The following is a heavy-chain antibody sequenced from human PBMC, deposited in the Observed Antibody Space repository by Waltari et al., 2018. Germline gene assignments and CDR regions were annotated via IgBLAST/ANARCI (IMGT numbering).Heavy chain of an antibody. D-gene: IGHD2-21*02. J-gene: IGHJ6*02. CDR2: IYTSGLT. CDR1: SGSVSSGSYY. CDR3: ARVKIPRMEVTGGMDV. V-gene: IGHV4-61*02. Sequence: QVQLQESGPGLVKPSPTLSLTCTVSSGSVSSGSYYWNWIRQPAGRGLEWIGRIYTSGLTQCKPSLKSRTTIAIDTSKNQFSRRLSSVTAGDTDVYYCARVKIPRMEVTGGMDVWGQGTTVTVSS.